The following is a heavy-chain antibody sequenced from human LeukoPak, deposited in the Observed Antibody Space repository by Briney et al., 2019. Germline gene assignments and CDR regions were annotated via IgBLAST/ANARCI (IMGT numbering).Heavy chain of an antibody. D-gene: IGHD6-13*01. CDR3: AKCGYRSWYGGGYYYYMDV. CDR2: IRYDGSNK. Sequence: GGSLRLSCAASGFTFSSYGMHWVRQAPGKGLEWVAFIRYDGSNKYYADSVKGRFTISRDNSKNTLYLQMNSLRAEDTAVYYCAKCGYRSWYGGGYYYYMDVWGKGTTVTVSS. J-gene: IGHJ6*03. V-gene: IGHV3-30*02. CDR1: GFTFSSYG.